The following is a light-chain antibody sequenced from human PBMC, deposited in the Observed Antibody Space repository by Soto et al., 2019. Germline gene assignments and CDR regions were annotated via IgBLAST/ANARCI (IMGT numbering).Light chain of an antibody. Sequence: EIVMTQSPATLSLSPGERATLSCRASQSVGSNLAWYQQKPGQAPRLLIYGASTRATGIPARFSGSGSGTEFTLTISSLQSEDFAVYYCQQYNNWPDTFGQGTKLEIK. CDR3: QQYNNWPDT. CDR2: GAS. V-gene: IGKV3-15*01. CDR1: QSVGSN. J-gene: IGKJ2*01.